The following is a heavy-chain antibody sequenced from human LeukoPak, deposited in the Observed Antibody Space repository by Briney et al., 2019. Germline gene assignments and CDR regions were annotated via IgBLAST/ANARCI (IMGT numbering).Heavy chain of an antibody. D-gene: IGHD6-13*01. J-gene: IGHJ3*02. Sequence: TGGSLRLSCAASGFTFSSYAMHWVRQAPGKGLEYVSAISSNGGSTYYANSVKGRFTISRDNSKNTLYLQMGSLRAEDTAVYHCVREASGGTKGVSGTFDIWGQGTLVTVSS. CDR1: GFTFSSYA. CDR2: ISSNGGST. CDR3: VREASGGTKGVSGTFDI. V-gene: IGHV3-64*01.